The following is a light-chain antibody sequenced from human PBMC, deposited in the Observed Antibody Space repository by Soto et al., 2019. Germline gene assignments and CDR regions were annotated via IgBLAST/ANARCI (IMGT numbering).Light chain of an antibody. CDR2: GAS. CDR1: QSVSSSY. V-gene: IGKV3-20*01. Sequence: EIVLTQSPGTLYLSTGERATLSCRASQSVSSSYLAWYQQKPGQAPRLLIYGASSRATGIPDRFSGSGSGTDFTLTISRLEPEDFAVYYCQQYGSSRITFGQGTRLEIK. CDR3: QQYGSSRIT. J-gene: IGKJ5*01.